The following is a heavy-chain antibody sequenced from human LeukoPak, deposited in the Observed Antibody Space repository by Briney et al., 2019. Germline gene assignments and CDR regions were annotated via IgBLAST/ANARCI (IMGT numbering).Heavy chain of an antibody. CDR2: ISSGGRIK. Sequence: GGSLRLSCAASGFTLSSYEMNCVRQAPGKGLEWVSYISSGGRIKYYADSVKGRFTISRDNAKNSLYLQMNSLRAEDTAVYYCARDEPGIAVDVGVYWGQGTLVTVSS. CDR3: ARDEPGIAVDVGVY. CDR1: GFTLSSYE. V-gene: IGHV3-48*03. D-gene: IGHD6-19*01. J-gene: IGHJ4*02.